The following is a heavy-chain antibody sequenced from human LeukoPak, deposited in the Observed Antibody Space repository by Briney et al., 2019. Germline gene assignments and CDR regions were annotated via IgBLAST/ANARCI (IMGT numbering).Heavy chain of an antibody. CDR1: GFNLASYM. CDR2: VSSTGSYI. V-gene: IGHV3-21*01. D-gene: IGHD1-1*01. J-gene: IGHJ5*02. CDR3: TRVAQSGPTGWFDP. Sequence: GGTLRLSCAASGFNLASYMLNWVRQAPGKGLEWVSSVSSTGSYIYYADSVKGRFTISRDNPGNVFYLQMDSLRAEDTAVYYCTRVAQSGPTGWFDPWGQGTLVTVSS.